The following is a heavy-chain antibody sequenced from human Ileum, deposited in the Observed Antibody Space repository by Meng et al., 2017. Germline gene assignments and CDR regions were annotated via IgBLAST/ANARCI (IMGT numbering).Heavy chain of an antibody. CDR1: GFTFSSYA. V-gene: IGHV3-33*01. J-gene: IGHJ4*02. CDR2: IWYDGSNK. CDR3: ARDRIVGTTPDY. Sequence: GESLKISCAASGFTFSSYAMHWVRQSPGKGLAWVALIWYDGSNKYYADSVKGRFTISRDNSKNTLYLQMNSLRDEDTALYYCARDRIVGTTPDYWGQGTRVTVSS. D-gene: IGHD1-26*01.